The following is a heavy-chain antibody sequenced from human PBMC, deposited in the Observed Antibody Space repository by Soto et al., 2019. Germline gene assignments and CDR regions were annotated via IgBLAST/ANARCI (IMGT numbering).Heavy chain of an antibody. D-gene: IGHD1-26*01. J-gene: IGHJ5*02. CDR3: AKWTSYPTWFGP. CDR1: GGSISSDY. V-gene: IGHV4-59*01. CDR2: TYYIGNT. Sequence: QVQLQESGPGLVKPSETLSLTCTVSGGSISSDYWSWIRQSPRKGLEWIGYTYYIGNTNYNPSLESRATISLDRSKNQFSLKLTSVTAADTAVYYCAKWTSYPTWFGPWGQGILVTVSS.